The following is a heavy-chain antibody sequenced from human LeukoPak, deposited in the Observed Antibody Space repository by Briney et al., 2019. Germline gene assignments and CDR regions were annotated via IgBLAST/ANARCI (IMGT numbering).Heavy chain of an antibody. CDR3: AKGSRTGQFPMDV. Sequence: GGSLRLSCAASGFTASTYGVSWVRQAPGRGLQWVSAIVGGAGYTFYADSVKGRFTISRDNSWNSLYLQMNSLRDDDTAVYYCAKGSRTGQFPMDVWGQGTTVTVSS. CDR1: GFTASTYG. V-gene: IGHV3-23*01. J-gene: IGHJ6*02. D-gene: IGHD1-1*01. CDR2: IVGGAGYT.